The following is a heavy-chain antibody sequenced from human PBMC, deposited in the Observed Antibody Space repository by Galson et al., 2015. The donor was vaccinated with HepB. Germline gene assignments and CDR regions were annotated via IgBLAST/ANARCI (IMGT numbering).Heavy chain of an antibody. D-gene: IGHD5-24*01. Sequence: SVKVSCKASGNTFTRYSISWVRQAPRQGLEWVGWITYDNGNTNYAQKYQGRVTMTMDTSTSTAYMDLRSLRSDDTAVYYCARGGMATIGGPTFDYWGQGTLVTVSS. CDR1: GNTFTRYS. CDR2: ITYDNGNT. J-gene: IGHJ4*02. CDR3: ARGGMATIGGPTFDY. V-gene: IGHV1-18*01.